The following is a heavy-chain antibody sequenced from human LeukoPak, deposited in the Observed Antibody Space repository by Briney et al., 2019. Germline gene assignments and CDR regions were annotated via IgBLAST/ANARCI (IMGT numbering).Heavy chain of an antibody. J-gene: IGHJ4*02. D-gene: IGHD6-13*01. CDR2: IYHSGST. V-gene: IGHV4-4*02. CDR1: GGSISSSNW. Sequence: SETLSLTCAVSGGSISSSNWWSWVRQPPGKGLEWIGEIYHSGSTNYNPSLKSRVTISVDKSKNQFSLKLSSVTAADTAVYYCARLGGNGSSWTLDYWGQGTLVTVSS. CDR3: ARLGGNGSSWTLDY.